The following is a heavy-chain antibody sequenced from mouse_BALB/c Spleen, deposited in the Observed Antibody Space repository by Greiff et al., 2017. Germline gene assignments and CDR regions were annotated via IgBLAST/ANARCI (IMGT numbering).Heavy chain of an antibody. D-gene: IGHD2-3*01. CDR2: IDPANGNT. Sequence: EVMLVESGAELVKPGASVKLSCTASGFNIKDTYMHWVKQRPEQGLEWIGRIDPANGNTKYDPKFQGKATITADTSSNTAYLQLSSLTSEDTAVYYCARDDGYYWYFDVWGAGTTVTVSS. CDR3: ARDDGYYWYFDV. J-gene: IGHJ1*01. V-gene: IGHV14-3*02. CDR1: GFNIKDTY.